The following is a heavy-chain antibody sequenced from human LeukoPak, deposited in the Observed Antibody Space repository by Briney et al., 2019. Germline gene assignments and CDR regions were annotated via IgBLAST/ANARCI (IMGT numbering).Heavy chain of an antibody. Sequence: GGSLRLSCAASGFTFSSYEMNWVRQAPGKGLEWVSYISSSSSYIYYADSVKGRFTISRDNAKNSLYLQMNSLRAEDTAVYYCARDRDSSGYRWFDPWGQGTLVTVSS. D-gene: IGHD3-22*01. V-gene: IGHV3-21*05. CDR2: ISSSSSYI. CDR1: GFTFSSYE. J-gene: IGHJ5*02. CDR3: ARDRDSSGYRWFDP.